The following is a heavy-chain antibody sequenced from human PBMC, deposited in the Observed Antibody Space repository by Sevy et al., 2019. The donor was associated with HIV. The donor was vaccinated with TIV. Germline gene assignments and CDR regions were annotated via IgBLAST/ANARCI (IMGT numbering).Heavy chain of an antibody. CDR2: IIPIFGTA. V-gene: IGHV1-69*13. CDR3: ASRYCSSTSCYEPYYYYMDV. D-gene: IGHD2-2*01. J-gene: IGHJ6*03. CDR1: GGTFSSYA. Sequence: ASVKVSCKASGGTFSSYAISWVRQAPGQGLEWMGGIIPIFGTANYAQKFQGRVTITADESTGTAYMELSSLRSEDTAVYYCASRYCSSTSCYEPYYYYMDVWGKGTTVTVSS.